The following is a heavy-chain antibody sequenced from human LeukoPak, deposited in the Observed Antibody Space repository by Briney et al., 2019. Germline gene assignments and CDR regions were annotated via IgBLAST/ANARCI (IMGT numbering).Heavy chain of an antibody. CDR2: IYYSGST. V-gene: IGHV4-59*08. CDR3: ARSGSSPRSGYFDY. J-gene: IGHJ4*02. CDR1: GGSISSYY. D-gene: IGHD6-13*01. Sequence: SETLSLTCTVSGGSISSYYWSWIRQPPGKGLECIGYIYYSGSTNYNPSLKSRVTISVDTSKNQFSLKLSSVTAADTAVYYCARSGSSPRSGYFDYWGQGTLVTVSS.